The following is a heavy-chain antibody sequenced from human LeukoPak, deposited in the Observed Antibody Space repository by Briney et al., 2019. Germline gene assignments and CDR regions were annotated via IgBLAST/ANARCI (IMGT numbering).Heavy chain of an antibody. Sequence: GGSLRLSCAASGFTFSSYAMSWVRQAPGKGLEWVSVIYSGGSTYCADSVKGRFTISRDNSKNTLYLQMNSLRAEDTAVYYCARALGIGYYYYYMDVWGKGTTVTVSS. V-gene: IGHV3-53*01. CDR2: IYSGGST. CDR1: GFTFSSYA. CDR3: ARALGIGYYYYYMDV. J-gene: IGHJ6*03. D-gene: IGHD7-27*01.